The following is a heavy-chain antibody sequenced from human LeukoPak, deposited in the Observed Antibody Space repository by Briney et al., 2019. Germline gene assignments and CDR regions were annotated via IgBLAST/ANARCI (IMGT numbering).Heavy chain of an antibody. V-gene: IGHV4-34*01. J-gene: IGHJ4*02. Sequence: SETLSLTCAVYGRSFSGYYWSWIRQPPGKGLEWIGEINHSGSTNYNPSLKSRVTISVDTSKNQFSLKLSSVTAADTAVYYCARLAPEGYWGQGTLVTVSS. CDR3: ARLAPEGY. CDR2: INHSGST. CDR1: GRSFSGYY.